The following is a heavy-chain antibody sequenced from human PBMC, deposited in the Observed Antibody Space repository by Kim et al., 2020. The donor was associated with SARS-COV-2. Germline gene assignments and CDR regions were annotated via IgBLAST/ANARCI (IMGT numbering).Heavy chain of an antibody. D-gene: IGHD6-19*01. CDR1: GGTFSSYA. CDR3: ARDDVSGWYGD. Sequence: SVKVSCKASGGTFSSYAISWVRQAPGQGLEWMGRIIPIFGIANYAQKFQGRVTITADKSTSTAYMELSSLRSEDTAVYYCARDDVSGWYGDWGQGTLVTVSS. V-gene: IGHV1-69*04. J-gene: IGHJ4*02. CDR2: IIPIFGIA.